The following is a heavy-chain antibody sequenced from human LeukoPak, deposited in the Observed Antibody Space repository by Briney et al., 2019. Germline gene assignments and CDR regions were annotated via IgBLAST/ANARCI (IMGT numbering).Heavy chain of an antibody. CDR1: GFTFSDYW. D-gene: IGHD4-23*01. V-gene: IGHV3-7*03. CDR2: IKQNGGER. J-gene: IGHJ4*02. CDR3: ARDSGKARSDY. Sequence: PGGSLRLSCVASGFTFSDYWMTWVRQAPGKGLERVANIKQNGGERYYVDSVKGRFTISRDNAKNSLYLQMNSLRAEDTAVYYCARDSGKARSDYWGQGALVTVSS.